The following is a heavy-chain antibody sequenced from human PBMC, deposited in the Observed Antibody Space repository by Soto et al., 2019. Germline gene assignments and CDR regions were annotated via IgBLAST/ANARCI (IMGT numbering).Heavy chain of an antibody. CDR2: INTYNGNT. V-gene: IGHV1-18*01. J-gene: IGHJ6*02. CDR3: AMVDVYVTPSPQDV. Sequence: QVQLAQSGAEVKNPGASVKVSCKASGYTFTRYGIGWARQAPGQGLEWMGWINTYNGNTNYAQNVQGRVTLTTDTXSSTAYMELRSLRSNDTAIYYCAMVDVYVTPSPQDVWGQGTTVIVSS. CDR1: GYTFTRYG. D-gene: IGHD3-16*01.